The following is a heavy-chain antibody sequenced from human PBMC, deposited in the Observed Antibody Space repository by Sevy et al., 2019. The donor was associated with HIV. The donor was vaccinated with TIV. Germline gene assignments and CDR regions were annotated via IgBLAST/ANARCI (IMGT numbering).Heavy chain of an antibody. CDR1: GVSISSSSYY. CDR3: AVGANGFDY. Sequence: SETLSLTCTVSGVSISSSSYYWGWIRQPPGQGLEWIGSIYSSGSTYYNPSLKSPVTISVDKSKNQFSLKLTSVPAADTAVYYCAVGANGFDYWGQGSLVTVSS. V-gene: IGHV4-39*01. D-gene: IGHD1-26*01. CDR2: IYSSGST. J-gene: IGHJ4*02.